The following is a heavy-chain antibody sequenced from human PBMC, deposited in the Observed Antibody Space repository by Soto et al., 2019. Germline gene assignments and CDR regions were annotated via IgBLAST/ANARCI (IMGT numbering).Heavy chain of an antibody. D-gene: IGHD3-10*01. CDR2: IYYSGST. Sequence: QVQLQESGPGLVKPSETLSLTCTVSGGSISSYYWSWIRQPPGKGLEWIGYIYYSGSTNYNPSLKXXXPISVDTSKTXXSXKXXSVTAADTAVYYCARHGGITMVRGVITYYYSGMDVWGQGTTVTVSS. J-gene: IGHJ6*02. V-gene: IGHV4-59*08. CDR3: ARHGGITMVRGVITYYYSGMDV. CDR1: GGSISSYY.